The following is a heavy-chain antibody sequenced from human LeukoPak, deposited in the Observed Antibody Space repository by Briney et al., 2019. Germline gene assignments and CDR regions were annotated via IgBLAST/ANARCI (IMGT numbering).Heavy chain of an antibody. Sequence: PGGSLRLSCAASGXTFSRYGMHWVRQAPGKGLEWVAVIWHDGSNNYEDSVKGRFTISKDNSKNTLYLQMNSLRAEDSAVYYCARDPGTVTTLFDYWGQGTLVTVSS. V-gene: IGHV3-33*01. J-gene: IGHJ4*02. CDR2: IWHDGSN. D-gene: IGHD4-11*01. CDR1: GXTFSRYG. CDR3: ARDPGTVTTLFDY.